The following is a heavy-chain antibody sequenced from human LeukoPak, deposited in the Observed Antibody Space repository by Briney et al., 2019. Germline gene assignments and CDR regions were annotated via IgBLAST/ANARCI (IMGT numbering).Heavy chain of an antibody. CDR2: IYSGGST. CDR3: ARSRDGYPYYFDY. CDR1: GFTFSSYA. V-gene: IGHV3-53*01. Sequence: GGSLRLSCAASGFTFSSYAMSWVRQAPGKGLEWGSVIYSGGSTYYADSVKGRFTISRDNSKNTLYLQMNSLRAEDTAVYYCARSRDGYPYYFDYWGQGTLVTVSS. D-gene: IGHD5-24*01. J-gene: IGHJ4*02.